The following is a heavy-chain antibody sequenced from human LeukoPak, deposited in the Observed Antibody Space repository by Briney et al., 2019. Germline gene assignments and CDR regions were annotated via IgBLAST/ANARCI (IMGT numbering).Heavy chain of an antibody. Sequence: ASVKVSCKASGYTFTAYYMHWVRQAPGQGLEWMGWINPSSGGTNYAQKFQGRVTMSRDTSISTAYMELSSLTSDDTALYYCARDVEYYFDYWGQGTLVTVSS. J-gene: IGHJ4*02. V-gene: IGHV1-2*02. CDR1: GYTFTAYY. CDR3: ARDVEYYFDY. CDR2: INPSSGGT.